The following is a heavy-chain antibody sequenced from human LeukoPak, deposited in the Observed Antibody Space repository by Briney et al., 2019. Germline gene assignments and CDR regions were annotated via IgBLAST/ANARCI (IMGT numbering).Heavy chain of an antibody. D-gene: IGHD4-17*01. J-gene: IGHJ4*02. Sequence: GSLRLSCAGSGFTFSSYSMNWVRQAPGKGLEWVSSISSGRTYIYYADSVKGRFTISRDNAQNSLYLQMNSLRAEDTAVHYCARDPRGATVTSLKIDYWGQGTLVTVSS. CDR1: GFTFSSYS. CDR3: ARDPRGATVTSLKIDY. CDR2: ISSGRTYI. V-gene: IGHV3-21*01.